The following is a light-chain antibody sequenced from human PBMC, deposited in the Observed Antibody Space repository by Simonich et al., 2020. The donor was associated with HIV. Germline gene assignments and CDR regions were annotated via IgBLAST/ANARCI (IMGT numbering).Light chain of an antibody. V-gene: IGLV1-40*01. CDR2: GNN. CDR1: SSNIGANYD. J-gene: IGLJ2*01. CDR3: QSYDRSLSGSV. Sequence: QSVLTQPPSVSGAPGQRVTISCTGNSSNIGANYDVHWYQQFPGTAPKVLIYGNNNRPLGVPDRCSVSKSGTSASLAITGLQAEDEADYYCQSYDRSLSGSVFGGGTKLTVL.